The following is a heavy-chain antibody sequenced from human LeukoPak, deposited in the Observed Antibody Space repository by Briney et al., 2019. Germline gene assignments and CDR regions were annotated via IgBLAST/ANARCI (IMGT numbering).Heavy chain of an antibody. J-gene: IGHJ4*02. D-gene: IGHD2-15*01. CDR2: INPSVGST. Sequence: ASVKVSCKASGYDFTTNYIHWVRQAPGQGLQWMGTINPSVGSTTYGQRFRGRVTMTRDMSTATVCMDLSSLTSEDTAIYYCVKGYCTGASCYVLDSWGQGTLVTVSS. CDR1: GYDFTTNY. CDR3: VKGYCTGASCYVLDS. V-gene: IGHV1-46*01.